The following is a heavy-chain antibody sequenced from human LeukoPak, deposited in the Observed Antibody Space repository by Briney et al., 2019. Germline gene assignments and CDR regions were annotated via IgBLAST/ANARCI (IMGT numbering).Heavy chain of an antibody. J-gene: IGHJ4*02. CDR1: GFTFSSHS. CDR3: ARGPYCGGDCYQYYFDD. Sequence: GGSLRLSCAASGFTFSSHSMNWVRQAPGKGLEWVSSISSGGRYINYADSVRGRFTISRDNAKNSLYLQMNSLRAEDTAVYYCARGPYCGGDCYQYYFDDWGQGTLVIVSS. CDR2: ISSGGRYI. V-gene: IGHV3-21*01. D-gene: IGHD2-21*02.